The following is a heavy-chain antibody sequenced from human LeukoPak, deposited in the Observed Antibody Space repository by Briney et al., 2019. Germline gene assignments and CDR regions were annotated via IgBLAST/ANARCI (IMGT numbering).Heavy chain of an antibody. CDR1: GGSFSDYY. J-gene: IGHJ4*02. D-gene: IGHD3-22*01. CDR3: AGYYDSSGSFDY. Sequence: SETLSLTCAVYGGSFSDYYWSWIRQPPGKGLEWIGEINHSGSTNYNPSLKSRVTISVDTSKNQFSLKLSSVTAADTAVYYCAGYYDSSGSFDYWGQGTLVTVSS. V-gene: IGHV4-34*01. CDR2: INHSGST.